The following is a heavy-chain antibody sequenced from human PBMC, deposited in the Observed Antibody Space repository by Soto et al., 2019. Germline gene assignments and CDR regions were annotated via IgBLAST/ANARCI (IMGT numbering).Heavy chain of an antibody. CDR1: GGSISSGGYY. CDR3: ARARITLVREIIKYNMDI. V-gene: IGHV4-61*08. J-gene: IGHJ6*02. CDR2: IYYSGST. D-gene: IGHD3-10*01. Sequence: SETLSLTCTVSGGSISSGGYYWSWIRQHPGKGLEWIGYIYYSGSTNSNPSLQSRVTISVDTSKNQFYLNLSPVTAADTATYYCARARITLVREIIKYNMDIWGQGTTVTVSS.